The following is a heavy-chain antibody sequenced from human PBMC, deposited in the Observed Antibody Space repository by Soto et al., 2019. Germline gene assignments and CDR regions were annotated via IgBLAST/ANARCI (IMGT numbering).Heavy chain of an antibody. Sequence: SETLSLTCTVSGCSLSGYYWSWIRQPPGKGLEWIGDFYSSGSPHHNPSLKNRVSISEDRPKNEFSLKLSSVTAADTAIYYCAREFYYGSSGIGFDSWGQGTLVTV. V-gene: IGHV4-59*01. CDR1: GCSLSGYY. D-gene: IGHD3-22*01. CDR2: FYSSGSP. J-gene: IGHJ4*02. CDR3: AREFYYGSSGIGFDS.